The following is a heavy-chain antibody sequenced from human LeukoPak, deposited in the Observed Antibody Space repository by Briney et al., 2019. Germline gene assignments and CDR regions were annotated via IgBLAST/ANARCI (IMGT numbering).Heavy chain of an antibody. V-gene: IGHV5-51*01. D-gene: IGHD3-22*01. CDR2: IYPGDSDT. CDR1: GYSFTSYW. CDR3: ARGGKDDSSAYITSFFDY. J-gene: IGHJ4*02. Sequence: GESLKISCQGSGYSFTSYWIGWVRQMPGKGLEWMGIIYPGDSDTRYSPSFQGQVTISADKSISTAYLQWSSLKVSDTAMYYCARGGKDDSSAYITSFFDYWGQGTLVTVSS.